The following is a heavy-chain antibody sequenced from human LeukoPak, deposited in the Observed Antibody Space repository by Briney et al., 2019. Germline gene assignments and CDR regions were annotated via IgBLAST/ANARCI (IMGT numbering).Heavy chain of an antibody. V-gene: IGHV3-21*01. Sequence: GGSLRLSCAASGFTFSSYSMNWVRQAPGKGLEWVSSISSSSSYIYYADSVKGRFTISRDNAKNPLYLQMNSLRAEDTAVYYCARAPADSSSWSDYWGQGTLVTVSS. CDR3: ARAPADSSSWSDY. CDR2: ISSSSSYI. CDR1: GFTFSSYS. D-gene: IGHD6-13*01. J-gene: IGHJ4*02.